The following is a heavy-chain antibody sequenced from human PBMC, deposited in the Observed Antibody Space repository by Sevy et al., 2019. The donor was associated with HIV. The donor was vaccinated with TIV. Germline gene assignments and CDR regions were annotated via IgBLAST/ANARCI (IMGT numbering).Heavy chain of an antibody. Sequence: TESLSLTCTVSGGSISSSSYYWGWIRQPPGKGLEWIGNIYLSGSTYYNPSLKSRVTISVDTSKNQFSLKLSSVTAADTAVYYCSRLGRGEILYYFDYWGQGTLVIVSS. J-gene: IGHJ4*02. CDR1: GGSISSSSYY. V-gene: IGHV4-39*01. CDR2: IYLSGST. CDR3: SRLGRGEILYYFDY. D-gene: IGHD3-10*01.